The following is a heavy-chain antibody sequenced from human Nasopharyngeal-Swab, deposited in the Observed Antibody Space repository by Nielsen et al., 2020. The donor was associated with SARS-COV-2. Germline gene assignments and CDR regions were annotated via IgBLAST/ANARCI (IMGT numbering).Heavy chain of an antibody. Sequence: WIRQPPGKGLGWIGSIYYSGSTYYNPSLKSRVTISVDTSKNQFSLKLSSVTAADTAVYYCASSPFRITIFGVVIGNWFDPWGQGTLVTVSS. D-gene: IGHD3-3*01. CDR2: IYYSGST. CDR3: ASSPFRITIFGVVIGNWFDP. J-gene: IGHJ5*02. V-gene: IGHV4-39*01.